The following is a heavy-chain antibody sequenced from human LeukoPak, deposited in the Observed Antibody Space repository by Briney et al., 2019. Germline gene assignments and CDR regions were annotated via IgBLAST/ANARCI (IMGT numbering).Heavy chain of an antibody. Sequence: GASVKVSCKASGSTFSIYAISWVRQAPGQGLEWMGGIIPIFGTANYAQKFQGRVTFTADESTSTAYMGLSSLRSEDTAVYYCANLPLNSGVDYWGQGTLVTVSS. D-gene: IGHD1-26*01. CDR3: ANLPLNSGVDY. CDR2: IIPIFGTA. J-gene: IGHJ4*02. V-gene: IGHV1-69*13. CDR1: GSTFSIYA.